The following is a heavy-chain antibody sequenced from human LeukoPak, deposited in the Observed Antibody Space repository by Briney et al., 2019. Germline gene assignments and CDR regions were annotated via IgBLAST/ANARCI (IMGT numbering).Heavy chain of an antibody. CDR1: GFIFSNYW. V-gene: IGHV3-7*04. D-gene: IGHD2-2*01. J-gene: IGHJ4*02. CDR2: IRQDGTEK. Sequence: GGSLRLSCAASGFIFSNYWMSWVRQAPGKGLELVANIRQDGTEKYYVDSVKGRFTISRDNAKNSLYLQMNSLRAEDTAVYYCARDCSRISCYADYWGQGTLVTVSS. CDR3: ARDCSRISCYADY.